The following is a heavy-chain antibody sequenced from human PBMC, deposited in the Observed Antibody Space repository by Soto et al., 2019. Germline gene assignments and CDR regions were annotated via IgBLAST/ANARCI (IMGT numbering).Heavy chain of an antibody. V-gene: IGHV3-21*01. J-gene: IGHJ4*02. Sequence: LTNYIMTWVRQAPGKGLEWVSSLSSGSRYVYYVDSVKGRFTISRDDAKNSVYLQMNSLRAEDAAVYYCVRGGSSRSYWGQGSRVTVSS. D-gene: IGHD3-16*02. CDR3: VRGGSSRSY. CDR2: LSSGSRYV. CDR1: LTNYI.